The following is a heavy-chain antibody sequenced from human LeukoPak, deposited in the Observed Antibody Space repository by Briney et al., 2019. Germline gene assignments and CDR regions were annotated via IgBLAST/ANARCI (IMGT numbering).Heavy chain of an antibody. Sequence: SETLSLTCTVSGDSISNNFWSWIRQPPGKGLEWIGYFSYFGSTNYNPSLKRRVTMSGDTSKNQFSLKLTSVTAADTAVYLCARLGRTTGCRGGTCYDYWGQGTQVTVSS. D-gene: IGHD3-3*01. CDR3: ARLGRTTGCRGGTCYDY. CDR2: FSYFGST. CDR1: GDSISNNF. V-gene: IGHV4-59*08. J-gene: IGHJ4*02.